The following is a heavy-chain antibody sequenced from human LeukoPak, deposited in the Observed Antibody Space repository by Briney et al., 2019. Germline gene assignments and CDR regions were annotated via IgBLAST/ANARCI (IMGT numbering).Heavy chain of an antibody. Sequence: GATVKVSCKASGYTFTSYGISWVRQAPGQGLEWMGWISAYNGNTNYAQKLQGRVTMTTDTSTSTAYMELRSLRSDDTAVYYCARLDCSSTSCHSDYWGRGTLVTVSS. CDR1: GYTFTSYG. CDR3: ARLDCSSTSCHSDY. CDR2: ISAYNGNT. J-gene: IGHJ4*02. D-gene: IGHD2-2*01. V-gene: IGHV1-18*01.